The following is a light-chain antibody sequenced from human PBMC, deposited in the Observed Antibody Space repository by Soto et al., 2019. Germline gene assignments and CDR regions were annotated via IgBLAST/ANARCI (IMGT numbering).Light chain of an antibody. V-gene: IGKV3-20*01. CDR2: GAT. CDR3: HQYGSSPAT. J-gene: IGKJ1*01. CDR1: QSVSSSY. Sequence: EIVLTQSPGTLSLSPGERATLSCRASQSVSSSYLAWYQQGRGQAPRLLIYGATSRATGIPDRFSGSGSGTDFTLTISRLEPEDFAVYYCHQYGSSPATFGQGTKVDIK.